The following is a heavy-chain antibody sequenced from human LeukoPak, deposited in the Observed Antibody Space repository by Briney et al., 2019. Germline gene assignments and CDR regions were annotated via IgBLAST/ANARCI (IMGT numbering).Heavy chain of an antibody. V-gene: IGHV3-30*02. CDR3: AKDNYYGDYEVTSIFGVD. J-gene: IGHJ4*02. D-gene: IGHD4-17*01. CDR2: IRYDGTNK. Sequence: GGSLRLXCAASGFTFSSHGMHWVRQAPGKGLEWVAFIRYDGTNKYYADSMKGRFTISRDNSKNTLYLQTNSLRAEDTAVYYCAKDNYYGDYEVTSIFGVDWGPGTLVTVSS. CDR1: GFTFSSHG.